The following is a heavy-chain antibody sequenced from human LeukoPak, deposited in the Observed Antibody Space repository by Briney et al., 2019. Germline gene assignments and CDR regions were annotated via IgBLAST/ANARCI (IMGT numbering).Heavy chain of an antibody. V-gene: IGHV4-31*03. CDR1: GGSISSGGYY. CDR3: ARQRIDDSSGYYLNCFDP. CDR2: IYYSGST. Sequence: SETLSLTCSASGGSISSGGYYWSWIRQHPGKGLEWIGYIYYSGSTYYNPSLKSRVTISVDTSKNQFSLKLSSVTAADTAVYYCARQRIDDSSGYYLNCFDPWGQGTLVTVSS. D-gene: IGHD3-22*01. J-gene: IGHJ5*02.